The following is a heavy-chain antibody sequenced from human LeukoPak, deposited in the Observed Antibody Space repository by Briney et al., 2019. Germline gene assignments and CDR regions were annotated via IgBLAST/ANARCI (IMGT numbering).Heavy chain of an antibody. V-gene: IGHV3-30*02. D-gene: IGHD1-26*01. Sequence: GGPLRLSCAASGFTFSSYGMHLVRQAPGKGLEWVAFIRYDGSNKYYADSMKGRFTISRDNAKNSLYLQVNSLRAEVKAVYYCARGRRGIGKAFDIWGQGTMVTVSS. CDR2: IRYDGSNK. J-gene: IGHJ3*02. CDR1: GFTFSSYG. CDR3: ARGRRGIGKAFDI.